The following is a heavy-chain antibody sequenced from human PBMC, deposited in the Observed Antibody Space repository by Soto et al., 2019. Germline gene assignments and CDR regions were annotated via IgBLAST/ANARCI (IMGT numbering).Heavy chain of an antibody. D-gene: IGHD3-22*01. J-gene: IGHJ3*02. V-gene: IGHV1-2*02. CDR2: ISPKSGGT. CDR3: TRNAFYYNSSGYHDGFDI. CDR1: GYTFSDYY. Sequence: QVQLVQSGAEVQKPGASVKVSCKASGYTFSDYYVHWVRQAPGQGLEWMGRISPKSGGTNYAQKFQGRVTMTRDTSIFTAYMELSRLRSDDTAVYYCTRNAFYYNSSGYHDGFDIWGQGTLVTVSS.